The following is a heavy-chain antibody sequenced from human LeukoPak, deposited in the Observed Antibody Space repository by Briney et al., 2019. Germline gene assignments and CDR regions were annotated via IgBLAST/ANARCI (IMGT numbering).Heavy chain of an antibody. CDR2: MNPNSGNT. CDR1: GYTFTSYD. CDR3: ARGPYYDDSSGYYYAEYFQH. D-gene: IGHD3-22*01. Sequence: GASVKVSCKASGYTFTSYDINWVREATGQGLEWMGWMNPNSGNTGYAQKFQGRVTITRNTSISTAYMELSSLRSEDTAVYYCARGPYYDDSSGYYYAEYFQHSGQGTLVTVSS. V-gene: IGHV1-8*03. J-gene: IGHJ1*01.